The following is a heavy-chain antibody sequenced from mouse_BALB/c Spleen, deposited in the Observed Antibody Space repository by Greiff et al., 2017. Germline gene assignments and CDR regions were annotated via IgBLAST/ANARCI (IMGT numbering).Heavy chain of an antibody. J-gene: IGHJ4*01. D-gene: IGHD2-4*01. Sequence: EVMLVESGGGLVQPGGSLKLSCAASGFTFSSYGMSWVRQTPDKRLELVATINSNGGSTYYPDSVKGRFTISRDNAKNTLYLQMSSLKSEDTAMYYCARDWGYDYDEVYYAMDYWGQGTSVTVSS. V-gene: IGHV5-6-3*01. CDR2: INSNGGST. CDR1: GFTFSSYG. CDR3: ARDWGYDYDEVYYAMDY.